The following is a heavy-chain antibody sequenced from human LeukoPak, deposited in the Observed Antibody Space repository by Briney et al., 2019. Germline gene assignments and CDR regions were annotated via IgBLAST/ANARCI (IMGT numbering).Heavy chain of an antibody. CDR2: IKQDGSEK. J-gene: IGHJ4*02. D-gene: IGHD5-24*01. CDR1: GFTFSSYW. Sequence: GGSLRLSCAASGFTFSSYWMSWVRQAPGKGLEWVANIKQDGSEKYYVDSVEGRFTISRDNAKNSLYLQMNSLRVEETAVYYCARAPPRRDGNNHRGYYLDYWGQGSLVTVSS. CDR3: ARAPPRRDGNNHRGYYLDY. V-gene: IGHV3-7*01.